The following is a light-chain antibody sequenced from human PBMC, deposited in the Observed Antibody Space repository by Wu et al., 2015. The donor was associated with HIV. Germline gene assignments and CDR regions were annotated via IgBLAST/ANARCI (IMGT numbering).Light chain of an antibody. V-gene: IGKV1-NL1*01. Sequence: DIQMTQSPSSLSASVGDGVTITCRASQDISNSLAWYQHKPGKAPKLLLYAASRLESGVPSRFSGSGSGTDYTLTISNLQPEDFATYFCQQLNTYPLTFGGGTKLEIK. CDR1: QDISNS. J-gene: IGKJ4*01. CDR2: AAS. CDR3: QQLNTYPLT.